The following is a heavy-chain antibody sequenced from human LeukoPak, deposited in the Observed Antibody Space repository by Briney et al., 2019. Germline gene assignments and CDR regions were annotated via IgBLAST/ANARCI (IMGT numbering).Heavy chain of an antibody. V-gene: IGHV3-15*01. D-gene: IGHD3-16*02. CDR2: IKSKTDGGTT. Sequence: PGGSLRLSCAASGFTFSNAWMSWVRQAPGKGLEWVGRIKSKTDGGTTDYAAPVKGRFTISRDDSKNTLYLQMNSLKTEDTAVYYCTTETQDYDYVWGSYRPKQPDAFDIWGQGTLVTVSS. CDR3: TTETQDYDYVWGSYRPKQPDAFDI. CDR1: GFTFSNAW. J-gene: IGHJ3*02.